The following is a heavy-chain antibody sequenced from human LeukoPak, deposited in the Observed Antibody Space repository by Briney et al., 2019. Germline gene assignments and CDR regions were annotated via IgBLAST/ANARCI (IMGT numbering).Heavy chain of an antibody. CDR1: GFTFSRYW. Sequence: GGSLRLSCEASGFTFSRYWMHWVRQAPGKGPVWVSRINSDGSSTSYADSVKGRFTISRDNAKNTLYLQMNSLGAEDTAVYYCARERDSNSWYAFDIWGQGTMVTVSS. D-gene: IGHD6-13*01. J-gene: IGHJ3*02. CDR2: INSDGSST. CDR3: ARERDSNSWYAFDI. V-gene: IGHV3-74*01.